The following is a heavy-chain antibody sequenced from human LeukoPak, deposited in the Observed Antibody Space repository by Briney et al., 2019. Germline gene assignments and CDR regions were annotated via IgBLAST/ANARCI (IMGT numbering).Heavy chain of an antibody. CDR1: GGSFSGYY. CDR2: INHSGST. CDR3: ARERFSYDSSGYYTSYYYYYMDV. D-gene: IGHD3-22*01. J-gene: IGHJ6*03. Sequence: SETLSLTCAVYGGSFSGYYWSWIRQPPGKGLEWIGEINHSGSTNYNPSLKSRVTISVDTSKNQFSLKLSSVTAADTAVYYCARERFSYDSSGYYTSYYYYYMDVWGKGTTVTVSS. V-gene: IGHV4-34*01.